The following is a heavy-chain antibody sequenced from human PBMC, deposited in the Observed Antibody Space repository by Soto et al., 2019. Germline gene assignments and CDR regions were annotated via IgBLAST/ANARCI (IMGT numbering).Heavy chain of an antibody. CDR3: ARDFSSRVRGLFKDY. CDR2: ISAYNGNT. V-gene: IGHV1-18*01. Sequence: QVQLVQSGAEVKKPGASVKVSCKASGYTFTSYGISWVRQAPGQGLERMGWISAYNGNTNYAQKLQGRVTMTTDTSTSTAYMELRSLRSDDTAVYYCARDFSSRVRGLFKDYWGQGTLVTVSS. J-gene: IGHJ4*02. D-gene: IGHD3-10*01. CDR1: GYTFTSYG.